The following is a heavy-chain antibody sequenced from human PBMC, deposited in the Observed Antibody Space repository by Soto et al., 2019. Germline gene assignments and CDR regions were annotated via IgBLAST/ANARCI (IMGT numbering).Heavy chain of an antibody. CDR3: AAGDSSDTGDH. CDR1: GDTLSHYG. CDR2: TTAILGTR. J-gene: IGHJ4*02. V-gene: IGHV1-69*13. Sequence: SVKVSCKASGDTLSHYGVSWVRQVPGKGLEWMGGTTAILGTRDYAQKFQGRMTITSDESTATSYMELNSLTSDDTAVYYCAAGDSSDTGDHWGQGTLVTVSS. D-gene: IGHD5-18*01.